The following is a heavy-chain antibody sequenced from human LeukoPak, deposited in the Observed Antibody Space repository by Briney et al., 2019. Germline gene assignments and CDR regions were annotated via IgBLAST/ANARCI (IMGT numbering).Heavy chain of an antibody. D-gene: IGHD3-10*01. V-gene: IGHV3-74*01. CDR1: GFTFSSYW. Sequence: PGGSLRLSCAASGFTFSSYWMHWVRQAPGKGLVWVSRINSDGSSTSYADSVKGRFTISRDNGKNSLYLQMNSLRAEDTAVYYCARGSIWFYHAFDIWGQGTMVTVSS. J-gene: IGHJ3*02. CDR2: INSDGSST. CDR3: ARGSIWFYHAFDI.